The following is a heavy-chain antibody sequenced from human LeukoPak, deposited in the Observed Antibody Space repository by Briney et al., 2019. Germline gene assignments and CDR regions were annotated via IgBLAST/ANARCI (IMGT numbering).Heavy chain of an antibody. CDR2: IYYSGST. Sequence: SETLSLTCTVSGGSISSSSYYWGWIRQPPGKGLEWIVSIYYSGSTYYNPSLKSRVTISVNTSKNQFSLKLSSVTAANAAVYYCXRQDRXPHRRAPLFYWGQGTLVTVSS. J-gene: IGHJ4*02. CDR3: XRQDRXPHRRAPLFY. V-gene: IGHV4-39*01. CDR1: GGSISSSSYY. D-gene: IGHD1-14*01.